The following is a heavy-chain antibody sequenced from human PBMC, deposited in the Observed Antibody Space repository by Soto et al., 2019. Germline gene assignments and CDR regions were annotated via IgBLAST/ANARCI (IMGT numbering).Heavy chain of an antibody. Sequence: SETLSLTCTVSVGSIRENIFYWFWIRHPPGKGLEWIGSIYYSGSTYYNPSLESRVTMSVDMSNNHLSLRLKSVTAADMAVYYCGKGDGYNFPLQFWGQGTLVTVSS. CDR1: VGSIRENIFY. CDR3: GKGDGYNFPLQF. V-gene: IGHV4-39*02. CDR2: IYYSGST. D-gene: IGHD5-12*01. J-gene: IGHJ4*02.